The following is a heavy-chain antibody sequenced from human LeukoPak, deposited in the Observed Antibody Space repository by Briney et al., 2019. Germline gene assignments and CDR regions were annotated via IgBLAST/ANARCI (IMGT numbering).Heavy chain of an antibody. CDR1: GFTFSSYS. CDR3: ARDPAPTSYYYYYGMDV. Sequence: GGSLRLSCAASGFTFSSYSMNWVRQAPGKGLEWVSSISSSSSYIYYADSVKGRFTISRDNAKNSLYLQMNSLRAEDTAVYYCARDPAPTSYYYYYGMDVWGQGTTVTVSS. V-gene: IGHV3-21*01. D-gene: IGHD3-16*01. CDR2: ISSSSSYI. J-gene: IGHJ6*02.